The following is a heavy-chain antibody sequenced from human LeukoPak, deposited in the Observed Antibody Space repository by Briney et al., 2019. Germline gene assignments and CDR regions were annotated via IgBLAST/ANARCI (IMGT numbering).Heavy chain of an antibody. V-gene: IGHV1-69*13. CDR2: IIPIFGTA. CDR3: ARDYSSGWPHDAFDI. J-gene: IGHJ3*02. Sequence: SVKVSCKASGGTFSSYAISWVRQAPGQGLEWMGGIIPIFGTANYAQKFQGRVTITADESTSTAYMELSSLRSEDTAVYYCARDYSSGWPHDAFDIWGQGTMVTVSS. CDR1: GGTFSSYA. D-gene: IGHD6-19*01.